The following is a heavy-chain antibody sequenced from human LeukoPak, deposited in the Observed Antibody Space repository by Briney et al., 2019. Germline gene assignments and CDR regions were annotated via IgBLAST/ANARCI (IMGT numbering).Heavy chain of an antibody. Sequence: PGGSLRLSCAASGFTFSSYWMSWVRQAPGKGLEWVANIKQDGSEKYYVDSVKGRFTISRDNAKNSLYLQMNSLRAEDTAVHYCARAGLGSGYHGGFDYWGQGTLVTVSS. J-gene: IGHJ4*02. CDR3: ARAGLGSGYHGGFDY. CDR1: GFTFSSYW. V-gene: IGHV3-7*01. CDR2: IKQDGSEK. D-gene: IGHD3-22*01.